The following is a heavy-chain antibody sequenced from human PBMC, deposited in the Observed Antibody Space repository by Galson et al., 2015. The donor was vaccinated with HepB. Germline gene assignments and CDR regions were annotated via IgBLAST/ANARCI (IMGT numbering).Heavy chain of an antibody. CDR3: AKDAETYGSGSYWLFDY. J-gene: IGHJ4*02. D-gene: IGHD3-10*01. CDR1: GFTFSSYG. Sequence: SLRLSCAASGFTFSSYGMHWVRQAPGKGLEWVAVISYDGSNKYYADSVKGRFTISRDNSKNTLYLQMNGLRAEDTAVYYCAKDAETYGSGSYWLFDYWGQGTLVTVSS. V-gene: IGHV3-30*18. CDR2: ISYDGSNK.